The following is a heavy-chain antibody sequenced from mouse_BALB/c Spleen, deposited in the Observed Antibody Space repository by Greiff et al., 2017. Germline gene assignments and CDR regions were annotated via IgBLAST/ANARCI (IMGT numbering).Heavy chain of an antibody. CDR1: GYSITSDYA. CDR2: ISYSGST. CDR3: ARRRRSVAMDY. Sequence: EVKAEESGPGLVKPSQSLSLTCTVTGYSITSDYAWNWIRQFPGNKLEWMGYISYSGSTSYNPSLKSRISITRDTSKNQFFLQLNSVTTEDTATYYCARRRRSVAMDYWGQGTSVTVSS. V-gene: IGHV3-2*02. J-gene: IGHJ4*01. D-gene: IGHD1-3*01.